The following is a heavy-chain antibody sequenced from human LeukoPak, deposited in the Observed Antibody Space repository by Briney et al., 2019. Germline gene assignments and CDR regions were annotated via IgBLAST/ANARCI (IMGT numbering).Heavy chain of an antibody. Sequence: GESLKISCKGSGYSFTSYWIGWVRQMPGKGLEWMGIIYPGDSDTRYSPSFQGQVTISADKSISTAYLQWSSLKASDTAMYYCARHLHDSSGSYRWYFDYWGQGTLVTVSS. CDR3: ARHLHDSSGSYRWYFDY. D-gene: IGHD3-22*01. J-gene: IGHJ4*02. CDR2: IYPGDSDT. V-gene: IGHV5-51*01. CDR1: GYSFTSYW.